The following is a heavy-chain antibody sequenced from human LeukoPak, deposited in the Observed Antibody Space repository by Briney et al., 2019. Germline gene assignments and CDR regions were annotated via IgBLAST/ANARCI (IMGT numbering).Heavy chain of an antibody. CDR1: GGTFSSYA. D-gene: IGHD6-19*01. CDR3: ARAMGYSSGWSGAFDI. J-gene: IGHJ3*02. Sequence: PVKVSCKASGGTFSSYAISWVRQPPGQGLEWMGRIIPILGIANYAQKFQGRVTITADKSTSTAYMELSSLRSEDTAVYYCARAMGYSSGWSGAFDIWGQGTMVTVSS. CDR2: IIPILGIA. V-gene: IGHV1-69*04.